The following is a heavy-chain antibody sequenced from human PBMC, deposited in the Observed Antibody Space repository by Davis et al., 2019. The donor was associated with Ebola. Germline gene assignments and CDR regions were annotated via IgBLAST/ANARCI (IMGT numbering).Heavy chain of an antibody. CDR3: ARDRHSSGPPYPPRD. V-gene: IGHV3-21*01. CDR1: GFTFSTYN. D-gene: IGHD6-19*01. Sequence: GESLKISCAASGFTFSTYNMNWVRQAPGKGLEWVSSISSSSSYIYYADSVKGRFTISRDNAKNSLYLQMNSLRAEDTAVYYCARDRHSSGPPYPPRDWGQGTLVTVSS. CDR2: ISSSSSYI. J-gene: IGHJ4*02.